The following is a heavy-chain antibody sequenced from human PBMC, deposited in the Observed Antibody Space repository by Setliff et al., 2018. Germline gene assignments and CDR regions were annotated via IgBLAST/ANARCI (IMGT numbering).Heavy chain of an antibody. CDR3: ARASRFGTTVWKGDYYMDV. CDR1: GYTFTSYA. CDR2: INTNTGNP. Sequence: ASVKVSCKASGYTFTSYAMNWVRQAPGQGLEWMGWINTNTGNPTYAQGFTGRLVFSLATSVSTAYLQISSLKAEDSAVYYCARASRFGTTVWKGDYYMDVWGKGTTVTVSS. J-gene: IGHJ6*03. D-gene: IGHD4-4*01. V-gene: IGHV7-4-1*02.